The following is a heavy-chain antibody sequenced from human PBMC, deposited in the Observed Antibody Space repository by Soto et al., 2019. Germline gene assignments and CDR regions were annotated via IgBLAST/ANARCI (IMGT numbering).Heavy chain of an antibody. Sequence: GGSLRLSCSGSGFTFRDYAITWVRQAPGKGPERVGFIRCNAYSGTTEYAASLKGSFTLSRDDCEGIAYLQMDSLKTGDTSVYYCIRGPLRSDRCSYYYPYFYFFWGHGTLVTVSS. V-gene: IGHV3-49*04. CDR1: GFTFRDYA. CDR2: IRCNAYSGTT. CDR3: IRGPLRSDRCSYYYPYFYFF. D-gene: IGHD3-22*01. J-gene: IGHJ1*01.